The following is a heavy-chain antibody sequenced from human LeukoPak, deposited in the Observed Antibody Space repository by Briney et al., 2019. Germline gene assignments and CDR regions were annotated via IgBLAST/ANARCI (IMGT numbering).Heavy chain of an antibody. CDR3: ARGRPPYYDFWSGYLSYYYYMDV. Sequence: SETLSLTCAVYGGSFSGYYWSWIRQPPGKGPEWIGEINHSGSANYNPSLKSRVTISVDTSKNQFSLKLSSVTAADTAVYYCARGRPPYYDFWSGYLSYYYYMDVWGKGTTVTVSS. CDR1: GGSFSGYY. D-gene: IGHD3-3*01. J-gene: IGHJ6*03. CDR2: INHSGSA. V-gene: IGHV4-34*01.